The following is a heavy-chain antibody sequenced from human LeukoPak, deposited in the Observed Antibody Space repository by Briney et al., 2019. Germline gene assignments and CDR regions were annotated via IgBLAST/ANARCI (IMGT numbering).Heavy chain of an antibody. Sequence: SETLSLTCTVSGGSISSYYWSWIRQPPGKGLEWSGYIYYSGSTNYNPSLKSRVTISVDTSKNQFSLKLSSVTAADTAVYYCARGSYDYVWGSYRLNYFDYWGQGTLVTVSS. CDR3: ARGSYDYVWGSYRLNYFDY. CDR2: IYYSGST. V-gene: IGHV4-59*01. D-gene: IGHD3-16*02. CDR1: GGSISSYY. J-gene: IGHJ4*02.